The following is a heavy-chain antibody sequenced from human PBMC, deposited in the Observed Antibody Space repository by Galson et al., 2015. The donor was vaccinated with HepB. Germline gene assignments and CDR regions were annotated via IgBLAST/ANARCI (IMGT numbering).Heavy chain of an antibody. Sequence: SLRLSCAASGFTFSSYSMNWVRQAPGKGLEWVSSISSSSSYIYYADSVKGRFTISRDNAKNSLYLQMNSLRAEDTAVYYCASLDSGWYGFDYWGQGTLVTVSS. CDR2: ISSSSSYI. D-gene: IGHD6-19*01. CDR1: GFTFSSYS. CDR3: ASLDSGWYGFDY. V-gene: IGHV3-21*01. J-gene: IGHJ4*02.